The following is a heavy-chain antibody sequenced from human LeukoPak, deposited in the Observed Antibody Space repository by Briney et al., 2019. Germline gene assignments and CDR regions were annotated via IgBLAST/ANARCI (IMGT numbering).Heavy chain of an antibody. J-gene: IGHJ4*02. Sequence: SETLSLTCTVSGDSISSGIHYWSWIRQPAGKGLEWIGRIYTSGSTNYNPSFKSRVTISVDTSKNQFSLKLSSVTAADTAVYYCARVRGGPMLPQSPFDYWGQGTLVTVSS. CDR3: ARVRGGPMLPQSPFDY. CDR2: IYTSGST. CDR1: GDSISSGIHY. V-gene: IGHV4-61*02. D-gene: IGHD2-8*01.